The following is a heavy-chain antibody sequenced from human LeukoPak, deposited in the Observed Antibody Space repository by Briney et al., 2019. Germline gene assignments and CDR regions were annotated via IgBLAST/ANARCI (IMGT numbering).Heavy chain of an antibody. V-gene: IGHV1-69*04. CDR3: AREEGAPIAAANI. Sequence: ASVKVSCKTSRTTFSSYSISWVRQAPGQGLEWMGRIIPILGIANYAQKFQGRVTITADKSTNTAYMELSSLESEDTAVYYCAREEGAPIAAANIWGLGTMVTVSS. CDR1: RTTFSSYS. CDR2: IIPILGIA. D-gene: IGHD6-13*01. J-gene: IGHJ3*02.